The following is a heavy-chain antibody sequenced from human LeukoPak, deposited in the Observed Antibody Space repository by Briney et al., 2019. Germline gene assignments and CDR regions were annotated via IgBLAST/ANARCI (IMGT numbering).Heavy chain of an antibody. D-gene: IGHD3-22*01. CDR1: GFTFSSYA. CDR2: ISGSGTNT. J-gene: IGHJ3*02. CDR3: AKDLVVVNDAFDI. V-gene: IGHV3-23*01. Sequence: GGSLRLSCAASGFTFSSYAMSWVRQAPGKGLEWVSSISGSGTNTYYADSVKGRFTISRDNSKNTLYLQMNSLRAEDTAVYYCAKDLVVVNDAFDIWGQGTMVTVSS.